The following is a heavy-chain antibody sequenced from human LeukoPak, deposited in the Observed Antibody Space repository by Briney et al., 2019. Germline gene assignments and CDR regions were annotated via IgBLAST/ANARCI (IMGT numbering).Heavy chain of an antibody. D-gene: IGHD3-16*01. V-gene: IGHV3-15*01. CDR3: TTESYDT. CDR1: GFTFSNAW. Sequence: GGSLRLSCAASGFTFSNAWMSWVRQAPGKGLEWVGRILSKSEGGTADYSSPVKGRFTISRDDSKNTLYLQMDSLKTEDTAIYYSTTESYDTWGQGTLVTVSS. J-gene: IGHJ4*02. CDR2: ILSKSEGGTA.